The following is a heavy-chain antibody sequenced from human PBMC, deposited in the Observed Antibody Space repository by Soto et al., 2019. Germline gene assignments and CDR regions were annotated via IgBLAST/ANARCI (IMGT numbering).Heavy chain of an antibody. D-gene: IGHD6-19*01. CDR3: ARQGRSYSSGWYDY. Sequence: ESLSLTFTVSGGSISSSSYYWGWIRQPPGKGLEWVGSIYYSGSTYYNPSLKSRVTISVDTSKNQFSLKLSSVTAADTAVYYCARQGRSYSSGWYDYWGQGTLVTVSS. CDR1: GGSISSSSYY. J-gene: IGHJ4*02. V-gene: IGHV4-39*01. CDR2: IYYSGST.